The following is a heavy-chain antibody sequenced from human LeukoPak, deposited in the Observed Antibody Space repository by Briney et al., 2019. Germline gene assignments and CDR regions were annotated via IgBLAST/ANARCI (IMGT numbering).Heavy chain of an antibody. CDR2: IKQDGSEK. CDR3: ARVRGSSYFDY. D-gene: IGHD6-6*01. CDR1: GFTFSSYC. V-gene: IGHV3-7*01. J-gene: IGHJ4*03. Sequence: GGSLRLSCAASGFTFSSYCMSWVRQAPGKGLEWVANIKQDGSEKYYVDSVKGRFTISRDNAKNSLYLQMNSLRAEDTAVYYCARVRGSSYFDYWGQGTPVTVSS.